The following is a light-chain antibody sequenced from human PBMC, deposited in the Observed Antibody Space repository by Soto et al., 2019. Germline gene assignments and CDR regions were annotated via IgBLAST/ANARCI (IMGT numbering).Light chain of an antibody. Sequence: EIGLMQSPGTLSLSPGERATLSCRASQYMTRTYIAWYQQKPGQAPRLLIYAASNMATGIPDKFSGSGSGVDYSLTSSRLEPEDSAVYYCHQYDKAPQTFGQGTKVEIK. CDR3: HQYDKAPQT. CDR1: QYMTRTY. CDR2: AAS. V-gene: IGKV3-20*01. J-gene: IGKJ2*01.